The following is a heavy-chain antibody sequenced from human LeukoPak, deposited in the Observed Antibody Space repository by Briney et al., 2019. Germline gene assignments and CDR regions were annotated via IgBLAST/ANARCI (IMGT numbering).Heavy chain of an antibody. D-gene: IGHD1-26*01. V-gene: IGHV5-51*01. CDR3: ARHLIVGATPFYYYYMDV. CDR2: IYPGDSDT. CDR1: GYSFTSYW. Sequence: GESLKISCKGSGYSFTSYWIGWVRQLPGKGLEGMGVIYPGDSDTRYSPSFQGQVTISADKSISTAYLQWSSLKASDTAMYYCARHLIVGATPFYYYYMDVWGEGTTVTVSS. J-gene: IGHJ6*03.